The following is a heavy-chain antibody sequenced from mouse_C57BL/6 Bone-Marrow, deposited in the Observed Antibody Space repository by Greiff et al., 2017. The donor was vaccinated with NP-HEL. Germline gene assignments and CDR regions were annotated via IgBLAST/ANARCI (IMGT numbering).Heavy chain of an antibody. D-gene: IGHD2-1*01. CDR2: INPNNGGT. V-gene: IGHV1-26*01. Sequence: VQLQQSGPELVKPGASVKISCKASGYTFTDYYMNWVKQSHGKSLEWIGDINPNNGGTSYNQKFKGKATLTVDKSSSTAYMELRSLTSEDSAVYYCARGIYGNYDLRYWGQGTTLTVSS. CDR3: ARGIYGNYDLRY. J-gene: IGHJ2*01. CDR1: GYTFTDYY.